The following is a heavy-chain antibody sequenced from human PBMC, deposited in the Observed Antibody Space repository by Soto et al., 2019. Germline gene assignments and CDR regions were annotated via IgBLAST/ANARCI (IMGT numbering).Heavy chain of an antibody. V-gene: IGHV4-61*01. CDR3: ARENYYYYGMDV. CDR2: IYYSGST. J-gene: IGHJ6*02. CDR1: GGSVSSGSYH. Sequence: TSETLSLTCTVSGGSVSSGSYHWSWIRQPPGKGLEWIGYIYYSGSTNYNPSLKSRVTISVDTSKNQFSLKLSSVTAADTAVYYCARENYYYYGMDVWGQGTTVTVSS.